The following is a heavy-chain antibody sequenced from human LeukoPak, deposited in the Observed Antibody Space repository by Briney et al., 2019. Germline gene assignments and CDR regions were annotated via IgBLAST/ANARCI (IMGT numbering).Heavy chain of an antibody. Sequence: WGSLTLSCAASGFTFSSYVMNWVRQAPGKGLEWVSSISSSSSYIYYADSVKGRFTISRDNAKNSLYLQMNSLRAEDTAVYYCARVAEGGNSGQYYYGMDVWGKGTRVPVSS. CDR3: ARVAEGGNSGQYYYGMDV. V-gene: IGHV3-21*01. CDR1: GFTFSSYV. D-gene: IGHD4-23*01. J-gene: IGHJ6*04. CDR2: ISSSSSYI.